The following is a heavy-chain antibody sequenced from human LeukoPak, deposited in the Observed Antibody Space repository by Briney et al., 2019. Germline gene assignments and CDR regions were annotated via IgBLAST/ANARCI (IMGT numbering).Heavy chain of an antibody. CDR3: AREKCSGGSCYPVESNWFDP. J-gene: IGHJ5*02. D-gene: IGHD2-15*01. CDR2: INPNSGGT. Sequence: GASVKVSCKASGYTFTGYYMHWVRQAPGQGLEWMGWINPNSGGTNYAQKFQGRVTMTRDTSISTAYMELSRLRSDDTAVYYCAREKCSGGSCYPVESNWFDPWGQGTLVTVSS. CDR1: GYTFTGYY. V-gene: IGHV1-2*02.